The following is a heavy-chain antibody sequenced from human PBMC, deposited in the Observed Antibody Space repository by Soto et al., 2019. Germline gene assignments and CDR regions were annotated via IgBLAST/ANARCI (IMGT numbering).Heavy chain of an antibody. CDR2: ISAYNGNT. CDR3: AREARDYGEYWILNYFDY. V-gene: IGHV1-18*01. CDR1: GYTFTSYG. Sequence: ASVKVSFKASGYTFTSYGISWVRQAPGQGLEWMGCISAYNGNTNYAQKLQGRVTMTTDTSTSTAYMELRGLRSDDTAVHYCAREARDYGEYWILNYFDYWGQGTLVTVSS. D-gene: IGHD4-17*01. J-gene: IGHJ4*02.